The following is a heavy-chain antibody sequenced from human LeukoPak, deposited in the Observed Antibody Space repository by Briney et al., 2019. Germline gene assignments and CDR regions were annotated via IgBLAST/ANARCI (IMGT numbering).Heavy chain of an antibody. V-gene: IGHV4-59*01. Sequence: SETLSLTCTVSGGSISSYYWSWIRQPPGKGLEWIGYIYYSGSTNYNPSLKSRVTISVDTSKNQFSLKLSSVTAADTAVYYCARGLKYCDFWSGSAMGYYFDYWGQGTLVTVSS. J-gene: IGHJ4*02. CDR2: IYYSGST. CDR1: GGSISSYY. CDR3: ARGLKYCDFWSGSAMGYYFDY. D-gene: IGHD3-3*01.